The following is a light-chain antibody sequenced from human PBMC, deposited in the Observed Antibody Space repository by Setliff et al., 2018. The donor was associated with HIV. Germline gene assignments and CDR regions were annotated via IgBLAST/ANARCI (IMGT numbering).Light chain of an antibody. J-gene: IGLJ1*01. CDR2: DVS. CDR1: SSDVGGYNF. V-gene: IGLV2-14*03. CDR3: ASYSNSISLYV. Sequence: QSALAQPASVSGSPGQSITISCTGTSSDVGGYNFVSWYQQHPGKAPKVMIYDVSDRPSGVSNRFSGSKSGNTASLTISGLQAEDEADYYCASYSNSISLYVFGTGTKVTVL.